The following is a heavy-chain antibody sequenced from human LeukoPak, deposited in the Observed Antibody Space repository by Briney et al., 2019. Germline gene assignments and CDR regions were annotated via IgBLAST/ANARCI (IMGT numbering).Heavy chain of an antibody. V-gene: IGHV5-51*01. Sequence: GGSLQISCKGSGYSFTSYWIGWGRQLPGKGLGGMGIIYPGDSYTRYTPSSQGQVTISADKSISTAYLQWSSLKASDTAMYYCARLTSGSTVSFFDYWGQGTLVTVSS. D-gene: IGHD6-13*01. J-gene: IGHJ4*02. CDR2: IYPGDSYT. CDR1: GYSFTSYW. CDR3: ARLTSGSTVSFFDY.